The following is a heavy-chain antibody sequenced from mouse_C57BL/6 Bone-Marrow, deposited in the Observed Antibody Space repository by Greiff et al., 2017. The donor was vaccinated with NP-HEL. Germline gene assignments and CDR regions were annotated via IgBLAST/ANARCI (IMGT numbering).Heavy chain of an antibody. V-gene: IGHV5-6*01. Sequence: EVMLVESGGDLVKPGGSLKLSCAASGFTFSSYGLSWVRQTPDQRLAWVATISSGGSYTYYPDSVKWRFTISRDHAKDTLYLKMSSLKSEDTAMYYCARGYGSSIYYFDYWGQGTTLTVSS. CDR2: ISSGGSYT. J-gene: IGHJ2*01. CDR3: ARGYGSSIYYFDY. CDR1: GFTFSSYG. D-gene: IGHD1-1*01.